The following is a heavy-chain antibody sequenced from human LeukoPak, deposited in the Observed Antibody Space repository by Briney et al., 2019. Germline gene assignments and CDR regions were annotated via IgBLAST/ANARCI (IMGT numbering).Heavy chain of an antibody. Sequence: GGSLRLSCAASRFTISSYWMSWVRQAPGKGLEWVANIKQDGSEQYYVDSVKGRFTISRDNAKNSLYLQMNSLRAEDTAVYYCARDRGYCSGGSCVFDAFDIWGQGTMVTVSS. CDR2: IKQDGSEQ. J-gene: IGHJ3*02. CDR3: ARDRGYCSGGSCVFDAFDI. CDR1: RFTISSYW. V-gene: IGHV3-7*01. D-gene: IGHD2-15*01.